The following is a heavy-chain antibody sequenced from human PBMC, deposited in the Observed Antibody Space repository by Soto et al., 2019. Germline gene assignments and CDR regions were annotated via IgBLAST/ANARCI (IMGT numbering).Heavy chain of an antibody. V-gene: IGHV3-23*01. CDR3: ARDERIAVAGTDN. CDR2: ISGPGGST. D-gene: IGHD6-19*01. J-gene: IGHJ4*02. CDR1: GFTFSNYA. Sequence: EVQLLESGGGLVQPGGSLRLSCAASGFTFSNYAMTWVRQAAGQGLEWVSSISGPGGSTYYADSVQGRFTISRDNSKNTRFLQMNTLRAEDTALYYCARDERIAVAGTDNWGQGILVTVTS.